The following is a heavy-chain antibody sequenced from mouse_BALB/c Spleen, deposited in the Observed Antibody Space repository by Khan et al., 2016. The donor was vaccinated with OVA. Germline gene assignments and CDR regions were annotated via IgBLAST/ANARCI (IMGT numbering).Heavy chain of an antibody. Sequence: LVESGPELKKPGETVKISCKASGYTFTNYGMNWVKQAPGKDLKWMGWMNTYTGESTYADDFKGRFAFSLETSASTAYLQINNLKNADTATYFCARPPYFSYVMGYWGQGTSVTVSS. CDR3: ARPPYFSYVMGY. CDR2: MNTYTGES. CDR1: GYTFTNYG. V-gene: IGHV9-3-1*01. D-gene: IGHD2-10*01. J-gene: IGHJ4*01.